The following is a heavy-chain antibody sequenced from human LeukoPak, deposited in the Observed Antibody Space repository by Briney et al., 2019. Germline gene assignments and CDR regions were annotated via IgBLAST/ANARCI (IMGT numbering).Heavy chain of an antibody. CDR1: GYTFTGYY. CDR2: INPNSGGT. CDR3: ARNIVGAIDLDY. Sequence: ASVKVSCKASGYTFTGYYMHWVRQAPGQGLEWMGWINPNSGGTNYAQKFQGRVTMTTDTSTSTAYMELRSLRSDDTAVYYCARNIVGAIDLDYWGQGTLVTVSS. D-gene: IGHD1-26*01. V-gene: IGHV1-2*02. J-gene: IGHJ4*02.